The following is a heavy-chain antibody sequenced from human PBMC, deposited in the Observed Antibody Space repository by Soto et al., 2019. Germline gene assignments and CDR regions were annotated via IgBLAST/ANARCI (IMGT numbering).Heavy chain of an antibody. J-gene: IGHJ6*02. CDR3: ARVIRVSGSYSNYYYYYGMDV. CDR1: GGSISSYY. V-gene: IGHV4-59*01. D-gene: IGHD1-26*01. Sequence: SETLSLTCTVSGGSISSYYWSWIRQPPGKGLEWIGYIYYSGSTNYSPSLKSRVTISVDTSKNQFSLKLSSVTAADTAVYYCARVIRVSGSYSNYYYYYGMDVWGQGTTVTVSS. CDR2: IYYSGST.